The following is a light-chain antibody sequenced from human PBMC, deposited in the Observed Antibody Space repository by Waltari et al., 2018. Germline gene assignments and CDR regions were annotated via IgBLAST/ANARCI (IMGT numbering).Light chain of an antibody. V-gene: IGKV4-1*01. Sequence: DIVMPQSLDSLAVSRGEKATNNCKYSQRFLYSSNNWTYLAWYQQKPGQPPKLLIHWASTRDTGVPYRFSGSGSGTDFTLTISSLQAEDFAIYYCQQYYIAPYTFGRGTKLEIK. CDR2: WAS. CDR1: QRFLYSSNNWTY. CDR3: QQYYIAPYT. J-gene: IGKJ2*01.